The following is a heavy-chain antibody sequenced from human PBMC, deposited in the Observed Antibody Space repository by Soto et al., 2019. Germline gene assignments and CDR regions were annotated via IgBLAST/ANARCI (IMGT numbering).Heavy chain of an antibody. D-gene: IGHD2-2*01. CDR3: ARGRVIVVVPAAMIPDHDYYYYYMDV. Sequence: SETLSLTCAVYGGSFSGYYWSWIRQPPGKGLEWIGEINHSGSTNYNPSLKSRVTISVDTSKNQFSLKLSSVTAADTAVYYCARGRVIVVVPAAMIPDHDYYYYYMDVWGKGTTVTVSS. V-gene: IGHV4-34*01. CDR1: GGSFSGYY. CDR2: INHSGST. J-gene: IGHJ6*03.